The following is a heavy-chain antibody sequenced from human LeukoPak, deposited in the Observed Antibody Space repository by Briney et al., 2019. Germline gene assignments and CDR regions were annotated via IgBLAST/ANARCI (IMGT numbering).Heavy chain of an antibody. J-gene: IGHJ4*02. V-gene: IGHV1-2*02. CDR3: AREISGYSDY. D-gene: IGHD3-22*01. Sequence: GASVKVSCKASGYTFTGYYMHWVRQAPGQGLEWMGWINANSGDTKYAQKFQGRVTMTRDTSISTAYMELSRLRSDDTAMYYCAREISGYSDYWGKGTLVTVS. CDR1: GYTFTGYY. CDR2: INANSGDT.